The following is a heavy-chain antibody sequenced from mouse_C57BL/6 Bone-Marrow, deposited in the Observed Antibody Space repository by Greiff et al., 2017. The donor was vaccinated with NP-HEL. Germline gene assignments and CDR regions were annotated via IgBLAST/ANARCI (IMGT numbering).Heavy chain of an antibody. V-gene: IGHV5-9*01. J-gene: IGHJ3*01. Sequence: EVQLMESGGGLVKPGGSLKLSCAASGFTFSSYTMSWVRQTPEKRLEWVATISGGGGNTYYPDSVKGRFTISRDNAKNTLYLQMSSLRSEDTALYYCATTFAYWGQGTLVTVSA. CDR3: ATTFAY. CDR1: GFTFSSYT. CDR2: ISGGGGNT.